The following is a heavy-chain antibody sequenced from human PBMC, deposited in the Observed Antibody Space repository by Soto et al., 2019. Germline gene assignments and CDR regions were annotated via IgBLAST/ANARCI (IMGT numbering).Heavy chain of an antibody. CDR2: IIPIFGTA. V-gene: IGHV1-69*13. J-gene: IGHJ6*02. CDR3: ARVGYSSSWYPKNYYYYGMDV. Sequence: GASVKVSCKASGGTFSSYAISWVRQAPGQGLEWMGGIIPIFGTANYAQKFQGRVTITADESTSTAYMELSSLRSEDTAVYYCARVGYSSSWYPKNYYYYGMDVWGQGTTVTVSS. D-gene: IGHD6-13*01. CDR1: GGTFSSYA.